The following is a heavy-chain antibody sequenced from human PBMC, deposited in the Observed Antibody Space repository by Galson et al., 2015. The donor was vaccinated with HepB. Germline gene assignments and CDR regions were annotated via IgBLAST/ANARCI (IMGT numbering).Heavy chain of an antibody. D-gene: IGHD3-10*01. J-gene: IGHJ4*02. Sequence: TLSLTCTVSGGSLGIGGYYWNWIRQHPGKGLEWIGYTHYTGSTYYNPSLRSRLTISEGMSKNQFSLKLSSVTAADTAIYYCARGTEDNYGSFDYWGQGTLVTVSS. CDR1: GGSLGIGGYY. V-gene: IGHV4-31*03. CDR3: ARGTEDNYGSFDY. CDR2: THYTGST.